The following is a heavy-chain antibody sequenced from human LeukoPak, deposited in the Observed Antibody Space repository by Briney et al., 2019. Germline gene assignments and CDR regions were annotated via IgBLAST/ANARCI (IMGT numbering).Heavy chain of an antibody. Sequence: GGSLRLSCAVSEFIFSNYWVTWVRQAPGKGLEWVANIRQDGVEKYYADSVKGRFTISRDTAKNSVYLQMNSLRVEDTALYYCASGNAVDYWGRGTLVTVSS. D-gene: IGHD1-26*01. J-gene: IGHJ4*02. CDR1: EFIFSNYW. CDR3: ASGNAVDY. CDR2: IRQDGVEK. V-gene: IGHV3-7*01.